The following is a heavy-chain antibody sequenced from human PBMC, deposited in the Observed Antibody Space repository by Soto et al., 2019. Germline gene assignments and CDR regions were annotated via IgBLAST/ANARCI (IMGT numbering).Heavy chain of an antibody. CDR3: ARVGFRIVATIGGMDV. J-gene: IGHJ6*02. D-gene: IGHD5-12*01. CDR1: GYSFTSYW. CDR2: IYPGDSDT. Sequence: GESLKISCKGSGYSFTSYWIGWVRQMPGKGLEWMGIIYPGDSDTRYSPSFQGQVTISVDKSISTAYLQWSSLKASDTAMYYCARVGFRIVATIGGMDVWGQGTTVTVSS. V-gene: IGHV5-51*01.